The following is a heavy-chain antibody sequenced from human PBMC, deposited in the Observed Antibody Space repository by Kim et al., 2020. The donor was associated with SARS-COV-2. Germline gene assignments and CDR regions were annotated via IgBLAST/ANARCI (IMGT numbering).Heavy chain of an antibody. CDR1: GYTFTGYY. Sequence: ASVKVSCKASGYTFTGYYMHWVRQAPGQGLEWMGWINPNSGGTNYAQKFQGWVTMTRDTSISTAYMELSRLRSDDTAVYYCARGPREVAGTDYYYYGMDVWGQGTTVTVSS. J-gene: IGHJ6*02. CDR3: ARGPREVAGTDYYYYGMDV. CDR2: INPNSGGT. V-gene: IGHV1-2*04. D-gene: IGHD6-19*01.